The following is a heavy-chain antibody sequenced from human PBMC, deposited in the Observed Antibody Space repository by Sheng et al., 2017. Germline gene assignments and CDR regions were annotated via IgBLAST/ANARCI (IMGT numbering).Heavy chain of an antibody. Sequence: QLQLQESGPGLVKPSETLYLTCTVSGGSISSSSYYWGWIRQPPGKGLEWIGSIYYSGSTYDNPSLKSRVTISVDTSKNQFSLKLSSVTAADTAVFYCARAGDSSTWIFDYWGQGTLVTVSS. V-gene: IGHV4-39*07. CDR2: IYYSGST. CDR3: ARAGDSSTWIFDY. CDR1: GGSISSSSYY. J-gene: IGHJ4*02. D-gene: IGHD6-13*01.